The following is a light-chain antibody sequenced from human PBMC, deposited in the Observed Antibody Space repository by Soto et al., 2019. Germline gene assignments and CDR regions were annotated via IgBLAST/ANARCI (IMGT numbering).Light chain of an antibody. V-gene: IGLV1-51*01. CDR2: DID. J-gene: IGLJ2*01. CDR3: GTWDDSLNAVI. Sequence: QSVLTQPPSVSAAPGQKVTISCSGSNSNIGGNYVSWYRQLPGTAPELVIYDIDKRPSGIPDRVSGSKSGTSANLAITGLQTGDEAEYYCGTWDDSLNAVIFGGGTKVTVL. CDR1: NSNIGGNY.